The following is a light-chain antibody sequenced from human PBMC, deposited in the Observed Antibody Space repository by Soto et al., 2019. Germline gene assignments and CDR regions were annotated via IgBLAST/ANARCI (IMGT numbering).Light chain of an antibody. CDR2: EGS. CDR3: CSYAGSSTWV. J-gene: IGLJ3*02. CDR1: SSDVGSYNL. V-gene: IGLV2-23*01. Sequence: QSALTQPASVSGSPGQSITISCTGTSSDVGSYNLVSWYQLHPGKAPKLMIYEGSERPSGVSNRFSGSKSGNTASLTISGLQAEDEADYYCCSYAGSSTWVFGGGTKVTVL.